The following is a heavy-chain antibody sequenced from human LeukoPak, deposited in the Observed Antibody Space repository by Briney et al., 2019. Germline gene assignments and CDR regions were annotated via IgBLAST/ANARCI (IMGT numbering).Heavy chain of an antibody. D-gene: IGHD2-15*01. CDR2: MNPNRGNT. CDR1: GYTFTSYD. V-gene: IGHV1-8*01. Sequence: ASVKVSWKASGYTFTSYDINWVRQATGQGLGWMGWMNPNRGNTGYAQKFQGRVTMTRNTSISTAYMELSSLRSEDTAVYYCAKGVGSGASNWFDPWGQGTLVTVSS. CDR3: AKGVGSGASNWFDP. J-gene: IGHJ5*02.